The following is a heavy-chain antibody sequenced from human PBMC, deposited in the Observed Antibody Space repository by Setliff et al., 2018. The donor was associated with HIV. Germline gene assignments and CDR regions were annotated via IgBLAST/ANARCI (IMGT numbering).Heavy chain of an antibody. V-gene: IGHV1-2*06. D-gene: IGHD2-2*01. CDR3: ARGSTAVNYYYNHMDV. CDR1: GYTFTSYG. J-gene: IGHJ6*03. Sequence: ASVKVSCKASGYTFTSYGISGVRQAPGQGLEWMGRINPYSGDTNYAQKFQGRVTMTRDTSITTAYMELSRLTSDDTAVYYCARGSTAVNYYYNHMDVWGKGTTVTVSS. CDR2: INPYSGDT.